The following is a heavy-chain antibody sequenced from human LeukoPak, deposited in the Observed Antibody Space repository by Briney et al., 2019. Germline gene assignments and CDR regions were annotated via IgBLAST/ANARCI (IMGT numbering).Heavy chain of an antibody. CDR1: GYSFTSNY. J-gene: IGHJ5*02. V-gene: IGHV1-46*01. CDR2: IYPSDGST. D-gene: IGHD2-2*01. CDR3: ARAAGFSPSWRNLFDP. Sequence: ASVKVSCKASGYSFTSNYIHWVRQAPGQGLEWMGMIYPSDGSTSYAQKFQGRVTVTRDTSTSTVHMELSGLRSEDTAVYYCARAAGFSPSWRNLFDPWGQGTLVTVSS.